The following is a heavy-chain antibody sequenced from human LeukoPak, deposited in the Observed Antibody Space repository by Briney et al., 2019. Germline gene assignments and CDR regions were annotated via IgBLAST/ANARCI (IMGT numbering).Heavy chain of an antibody. J-gene: IGHJ4*02. CDR2: VSYDGSIK. V-gene: IGHV3-30*03. CDR1: GFTFSSYG. CDR3: ARDSTRVVVESGEIDY. D-gene: IGHD2-15*01. Sequence: TGGSLRLSCAASGFTFSSYGMHWVRQAPGKGLEWVAIVSYDGSIKYYADSVRGRFSISRDNSKNTLYLQMNSLRAEDTAVYYCARDSTRVVVESGEIDYWGQGTLVTVSS.